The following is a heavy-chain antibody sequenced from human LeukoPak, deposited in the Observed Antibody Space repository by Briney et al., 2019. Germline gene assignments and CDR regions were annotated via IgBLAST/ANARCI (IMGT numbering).Heavy chain of an antibody. CDR1: GFTFSTCA. Sequence: GGSLRLSCAASGFTFSTCAMHWVRQAPGKGLEWVAVISYDGSNKYYADSVKGRFTISRDNSENTLYLQMNSLRAEDTAVYYCARGLYGSGSYYFDYWGQGTLVIVSS. D-gene: IGHD3-10*01. CDR2: ISYDGSNK. J-gene: IGHJ4*02. V-gene: IGHV3-30-3*01. CDR3: ARGLYGSGSYYFDY.